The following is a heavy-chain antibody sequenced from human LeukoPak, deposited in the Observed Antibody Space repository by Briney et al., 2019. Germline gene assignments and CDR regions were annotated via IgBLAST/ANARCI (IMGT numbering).Heavy chain of an antibody. CDR1: GGSFGGYY. Sequence: SETLSLTCAVYGGSFGGYYWSWIRQPPGKGLEWIGEINHSGSTNYNPSLKSRVTISVDTSKNQFSLKLSSVTAADTAVYYCARVYGPIDYWGQGTLVTVSS. V-gene: IGHV4-34*01. D-gene: IGHD4/OR15-4a*01. CDR3: ARVYGPIDY. CDR2: INHSGST. J-gene: IGHJ4*02.